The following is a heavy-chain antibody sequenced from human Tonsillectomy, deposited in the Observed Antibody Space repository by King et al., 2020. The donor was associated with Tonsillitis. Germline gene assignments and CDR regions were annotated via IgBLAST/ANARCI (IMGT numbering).Heavy chain of an antibody. J-gene: IGHJ4*02. CDR2: ISGSGGST. CDR3: AEDGEYCSGGSCYLKFDY. Sequence: LVQSGGGLVQPGGSLRLSCAASGFSFASYAMNWVRQAPGKGLEWVSTISGSGGSTYYADSVKGRFTIYRDNSKNTLYLQMNSLRAEDTAVYYCAEDGEYCSGGSCYLKFDYWGQGTLVTVSS. V-gene: IGHV3-23*04. D-gene: IGHD2-15*01. CDR1: GFSFASYA.